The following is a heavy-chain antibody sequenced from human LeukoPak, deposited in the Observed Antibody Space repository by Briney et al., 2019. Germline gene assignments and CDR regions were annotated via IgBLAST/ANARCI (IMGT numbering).Heavy chain of an antibody. Sequence: GGSLRLSCAASGFTFNEYAIHWVRQAPGKGLEWVAVVSSDGINKYYADSVKGRFTISRDNSKNTLYLQMNSLRPEDTAVYHCAREKDYGDYIDFWGQGTLVTVSS. CDR1: GFTFNEYA. D-gene: IGHD4-17*01. CDR3: AREKDYGDYIDF. CDR2: VSSDGINK. J-gene: IGHJ4*02. V-gene: IGHV3-30-3*01.